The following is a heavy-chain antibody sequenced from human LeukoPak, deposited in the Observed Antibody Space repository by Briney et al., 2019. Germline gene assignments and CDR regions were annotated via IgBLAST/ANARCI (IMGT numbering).Heavy chain of an antibody. D-gene: IGHD6-19*01. J-gene: IGHJ4*02. CDR1: GCTFSNYG. CDR2: ISTSNGNT. CDR3: ARDPDLGSGWFDY. V-gene: IGHV1-18*01. Sequence: ASVRVSCKASGCTFSNYGFNWVRQAPGQGLEWMGWISTSNGNTNYAQKFQGRVTVTTDTATSTAYMELRSLTSDDTAVYYCARDPDLGSGWFDYWGQGTLVTVSS.